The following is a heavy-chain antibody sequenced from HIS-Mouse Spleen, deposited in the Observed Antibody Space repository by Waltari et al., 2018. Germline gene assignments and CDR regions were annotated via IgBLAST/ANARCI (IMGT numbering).Heavy chain of an antibody. V-gene: IGHV3-7*01. CDR2: IKQDGSEK. Sequence: EGQLVESGGGLVQPGGSLRLSCAASGFTFSSCWVSWVRQAPGKGLEWVANIKQDGSEKYYVDSVKGRFTISRDNAKNSLYLQMNSLRAEDTAVYYCAREIRAFDYWGQGTLVTVSS. CDR3: AREIRAFDY. J-gene: IGHJ4*02. CDR1: GFTFSSCW.